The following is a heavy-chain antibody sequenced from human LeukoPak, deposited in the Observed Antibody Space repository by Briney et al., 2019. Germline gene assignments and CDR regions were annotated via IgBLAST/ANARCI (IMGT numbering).Heavy chain of an antibody. D-gene: IGHD4-17*01. Sequence: GESLKISCQGSGYAFTNYWIGWVRQMPGKGLEWMGVIYPGDSDTRYSPSFQGQVTISADKSTTTTYLQWRSLKASDTAMYYCARVPSLFSTTVPLRFWGQGTLVTVSS. CDR1: GYAFTNYW. J-gene: IGHJ4*02. CDR3: ARVPSLFSTTVPLRF. V-gene: IGHV5-51*01. CDR2: IYPGDSDT.